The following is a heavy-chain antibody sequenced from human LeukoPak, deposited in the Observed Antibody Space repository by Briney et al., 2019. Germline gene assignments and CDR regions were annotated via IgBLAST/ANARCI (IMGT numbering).Heavy chain of an antibody. Sequence: ESLKIPCMGSGYRFTSYWIGWVRQMPGKGLEWMGLIYSIASDTRYSTSFSGHVTISHEKSISTAYPQRSSLKASDTAMYYCARGGRSAFDIWGQGTMVTVSS. CDR3: ARGGRSAFDI. V-gene: IGHV5-51*01. CDR1: GYRFTSYW. D-gene: IGHD2-15*01. CDR2: IYSIASDT. J-gene: IGHJ3*02.